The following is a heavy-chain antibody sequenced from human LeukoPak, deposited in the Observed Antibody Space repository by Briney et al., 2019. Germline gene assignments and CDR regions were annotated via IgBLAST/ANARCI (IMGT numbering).Heavy chain of an antibody. CDR2: IYYSGST. D-gene: IGHD3-9*01. Sequence: SETLSLTCTVSGGSISSYYWSWIRQPPGKGLEWIGYIYYSGSTNYNPSLKSRVTISVDTSKNQFSLKLSSVTAADTAVYYCAGTHPYYGILTGYYDYYYYGMDVWGQGTTVTVSS. CDR1: GGSISSYY. CDR3: AGTHPYYGILTGYYDYYYYGMDV. J-gene: IGHJ6*02. V-gene: IGHV4-59*01.